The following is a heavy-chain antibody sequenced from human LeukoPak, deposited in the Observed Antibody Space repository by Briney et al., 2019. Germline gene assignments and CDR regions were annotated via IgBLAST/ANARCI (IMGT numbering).Heavy chain of an antibody. V-gene: IGHV4-59*01. D-gene: IGHD6-25*01. CDR3: ARVRPASAYYYYGMDV. J-gene: IGHJ6*04. CDR2: IYYSGST. CDR1: GGCISSYY. Sequence: SETLSLTCTVSGGCISSYYWSWIRQPPGKGLEWIGYIYYSGSTNYNPSLKSRVTISVDTSKNQFSLKLSSVTAADTAVYYCARVRPASAYYYYGMDVWGKGTTVTVSS.